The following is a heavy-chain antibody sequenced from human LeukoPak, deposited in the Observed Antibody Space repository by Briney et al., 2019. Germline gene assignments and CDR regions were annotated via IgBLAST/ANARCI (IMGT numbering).Heavy chain of an antibody. V-gene: IGHV4-39*01. CDR1: GGSIRSSSYY. Sequence: SETLSLTCTVSGGSIRSSSYYWGWIRQPPGKGLEWIGSIYYSGSTYYNPSLKSRVTISVDTSKNQFSLKLSSVTAADTAVYYCARGSIAAAGTSDDAFDIWGQGTMVTVSS. CDR2: IYYSGST. J-gene: IGHJ3*02. CDR3: ARGSIAAAGTSDDAFDI. D-gene: IGHD6-13*01.